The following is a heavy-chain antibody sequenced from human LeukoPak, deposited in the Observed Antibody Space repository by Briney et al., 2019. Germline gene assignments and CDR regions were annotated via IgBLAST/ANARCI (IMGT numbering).Heavy chain of an antibody. CDR2: IFKSGNT. CDR1: GDSISTTGYF. CDR3: AGTGIRNWFDP. D-gene: IGHD1-14*01. J-gene: IGHJ5*02. Sequence: SETLSLTCSVSGDSISTTGYFWVWIRQSPGRDLEWIGSIFKSGNTFYNMSLKSRVTISVDMSKNEFSLSLTSVTAADTAVYYCAGTGIRNWFDPWGQGILVTVSS. V-gene: IGHV4-39*01.